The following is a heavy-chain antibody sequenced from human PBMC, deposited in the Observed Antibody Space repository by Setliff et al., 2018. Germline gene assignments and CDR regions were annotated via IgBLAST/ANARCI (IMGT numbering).Heavy chain of an antibody. D-gene: IGHD2-2*01. J-gene: IGHJ6*03. Sequence: SETLSLTCTVSNGSLNRNGYYWAWVRQPPGKGLEWIATVYHRGSTDYKPSPKSRATISVDTSKNQFSLKLTSMTAADTAVYFCAREGRSSTRGWYMDAWGKGTSVTVSS. CDR1: NGSLNRNGYY. V-gene: IGHV4-39*07. CDR3: AREGRSSTRGWYMDA. CDR2: VYHRGST.